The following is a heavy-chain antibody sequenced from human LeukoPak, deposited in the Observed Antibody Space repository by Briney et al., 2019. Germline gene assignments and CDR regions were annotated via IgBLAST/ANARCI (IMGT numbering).Heavy chain of an antibody. CDR3: AREESGTRVRP. CDR2: IYTSGST. V-gene: IGHV4-61*02. CDR1: GGSISSSSYY. Sequence: PSETLSLTCTVSGGSISSSSYYWSWIRQPAGKGLEWIGRIYTSGSTNYNPSLKSRVTMSVDTSKNQFSLKLSSVTAADTTVYYCAREESGTRVRPWGQGTLVTVSS. D-gene: IGHD3-10*01. J-gene: IGHJ5*02.